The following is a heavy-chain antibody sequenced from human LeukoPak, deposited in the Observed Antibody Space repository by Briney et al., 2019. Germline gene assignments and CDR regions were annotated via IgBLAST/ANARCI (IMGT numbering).Heavy chain of an antibody. D-gene: IGHD2-2*01. V-gene: IGHV4-61*02. J-gene: IGHJ5*02. Sequence: PSETLSLTCTVSGGSISSSSYYWGWIRQPAGKGLEWIGRIYTSGSTNYNPSLKSRVTISVDTSKNQFSLKLSSVTAADTAVYYCARARLASRFDPWGQGTLVTVSS. CDR1: GGSISSSSYY. CDR2: IYTSGST. CDR3: ARARLASRFDP.